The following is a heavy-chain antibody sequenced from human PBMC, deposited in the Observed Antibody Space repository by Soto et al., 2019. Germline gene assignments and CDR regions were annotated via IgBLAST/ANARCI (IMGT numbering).Heavy chain of an antibody. D-gene: IGHD3-10*01. CDR3: ARGYFDSGHGYDL. Sequence: EQLEQSGAEVKKPGESLKISCKGPGHLFNNHWIGWVRQTPGKGLEWMGLIFTRDSETKTSPSFQGHVSFSVDNSINTVYLQWTSLKTTDTGIYFCARGYFDSGHGYDLWGQGTLVTGSS. V-gene: IGHV5-51*01. J-gene: IGHJ5*02. CDR2: IFTRDSET. CDR1: GHLFNNHW.